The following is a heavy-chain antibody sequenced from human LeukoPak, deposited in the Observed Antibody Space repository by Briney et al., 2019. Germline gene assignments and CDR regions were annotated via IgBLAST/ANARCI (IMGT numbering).Heavy chain of an antibody. J-gene: IGHJ4*02. Sequence: PSQTLSLTCAISGDSVSSDSAAWNWIRQSPSRGLEWLGGTYYRARWYNDYAVSEKSRITINRDSSKKQFSLQLNSVTPEDTAVYYCARSRSVAGTEEGFDYWGQGILVTVSS. CDR3: ARSRSVAGTEEGFDY. D-gene: IGHD6-19*01. V-gene: IGHV6-1*01. CDR1: GDSVSSDSAA. CDR2: TYYRARWYN.